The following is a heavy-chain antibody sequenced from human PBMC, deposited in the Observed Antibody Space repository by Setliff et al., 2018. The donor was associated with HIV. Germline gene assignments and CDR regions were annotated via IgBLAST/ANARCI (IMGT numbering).Heavy chain of an antibody. CDR1: GFAFVGAE. CDR3: ARSRSTRDAFDI. Sequence: PGGSLRLSCAASGFAFVGAEIHWVRQASGKGLEWVGRIRNKFNSLATQYGESLEGRFTISRDNSKYTLYLEMNSLRAEDTAVYYCARSRSTRDAFDIWGQGTMVTVSS. V-gene: IGHV3-73*01. J-gene: IGHJ3*02. D-gene: IGHD1-1*01. CDR2: IRNKFNSLAT.